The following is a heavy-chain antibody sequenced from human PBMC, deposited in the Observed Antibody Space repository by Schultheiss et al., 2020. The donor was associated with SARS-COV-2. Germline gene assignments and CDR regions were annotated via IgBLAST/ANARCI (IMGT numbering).Heavy chain of an antibody. J-gene: IGHJ4*02. CDR3: ARQVGYDFWSGYYRGPYYFDY. D-gene: IGHD3-3*01. CDR2: INHSGST. V-gene: IGHV4-34*01. CDR1: GGSFSGYY. Sequence: SETLSLTCAVYGGSFSGYYWSWIRQPPGKGLEWIGEINHSGSTNYNPSLKSRVTISVDTSKNQFSLKLSSVTAADTAVYYCARQVGYDFWSGYYRGPYYFDYWGQGTLVTVSS.